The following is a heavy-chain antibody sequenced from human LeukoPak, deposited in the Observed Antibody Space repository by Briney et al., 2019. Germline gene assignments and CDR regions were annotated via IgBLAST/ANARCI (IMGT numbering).Heavy chain of an antibody. D-gene: IGHD1-1*01. CDR1: GFTFNNYW. Sequence: GGSLRLSCAASGFTFNNYWIHWVRQVPGKGLVWVSRINDDGSSASYVDSVKGRFTISRDNAKNTLFLQMNSLRAEDTAVYYCARRGTGHGMDVWGQGTTVIVSS. J-gene: IGHJ6*02. V-gene: IGHV3-74*01. CDR3: ARRGTGHGMDV. CDR2: INDDGSSA.